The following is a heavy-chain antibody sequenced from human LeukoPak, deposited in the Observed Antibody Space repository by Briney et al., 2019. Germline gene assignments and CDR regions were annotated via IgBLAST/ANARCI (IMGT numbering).Heavy chain of an antibody. CDR2: ISYDGSNK. CDR3: ATSSDIVVVPAAGYYYGMDV. CDR1: GFTFSSYA. V-gene: IGHV3-30-3*01. D-gene: IGHD2-2*01. J-gene: IGHJ6*02. Sequence: PGGSLRLSCAASGFTFSSYAMHWVRQAPGKRLEWVAVISYDGSNKYYADSVKGRFTISRDNSKNTLYLQMNSLRAEDTAVYYCATSSDIVVVPAAGYYYGMDVWGQGTTVTVS.